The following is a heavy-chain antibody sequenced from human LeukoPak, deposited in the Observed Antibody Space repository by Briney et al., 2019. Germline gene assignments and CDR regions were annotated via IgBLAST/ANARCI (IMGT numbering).Heavy chain of an antibody. J-gene: IGHJ4*02. D-gene: IGHD3-22*01. Sequence: GESLKISCKGSGYNFDNSWIAWVRQMPGKGLEWMGIIYPGDSDTRYSPSFQGQVTISADKSISTAYLQWSSLKASDTAMYYCARRFYYYDSSGYYSFDYWGQGTLVTVSS. CDR1: GYNFDNSW. CDR2: IYPGDSDT. CDR3: ARRFYYYDSSGYYSFDY. V-gene: IGHV5-51*01.